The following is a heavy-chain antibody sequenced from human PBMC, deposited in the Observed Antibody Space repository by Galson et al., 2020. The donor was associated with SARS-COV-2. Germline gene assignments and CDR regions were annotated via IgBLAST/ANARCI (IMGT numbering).Heavy chain of an antibody. CDR1: GFTFSSYG. D-gene: IGHD5-12*01. J-gene: IGHJ4*02. CDR2: ISYDGSNK. Sequence: GESLKISCAASGFTFSSYGMHWVRQAPGKGLEWVAVISYDGSNKYYADSVKGRFTISRDNSKNTLYLQMNSLRAEDTAVYYCAKAGRWLQPAHFDYWGQGTLVTVSS. CDR3: AKAGRWLQPAHFDY. V-gene: IGHV3-30*18.